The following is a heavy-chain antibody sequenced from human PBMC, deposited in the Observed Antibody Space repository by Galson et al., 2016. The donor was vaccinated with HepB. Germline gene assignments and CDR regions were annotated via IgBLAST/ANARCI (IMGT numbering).Heavy chain of an antibody. D-gene: IGHD3-10*01. Sequence: SLRLSCAASGFTFSVYWMTWVRQAPGKGLEWVANIKPDGSETYCVDSVKGRFTFSRDNAKNSLFLQMSSLRVDDTAVYHCARVSHLAGSGTYDYWGQGSLGTVSS. CDR1: GFTFSVYW. J-gene: IGHJ4*02. CDR3: ARVSHLAGSGTYDY. V-gene: IGHV3-7*01. CDR2: IKPDGSET.